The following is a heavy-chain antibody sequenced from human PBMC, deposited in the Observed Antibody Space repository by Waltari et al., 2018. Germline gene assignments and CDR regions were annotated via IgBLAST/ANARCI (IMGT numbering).Heavy chain of an antibody. Sequence: EAQLVQSGAEVKKPGATVQISCKGSRYTFTDYYIHWVQQAPEKGLDWMGLVDPEDGETVYAEKFQGRVTISADTSTDTTHMELSSLRSEDTAVYYCVRGPRVAAAGLDYWGQGTLVTVSS. CDR3: VRGPRVAAAGLDY. CDR1: RYTFTDYY. V-gene: IGHV1-69-2*01. CDR2: VDPEDGET. J-gene: IGHJ4*02. D-gene: IGHD6-13*01.